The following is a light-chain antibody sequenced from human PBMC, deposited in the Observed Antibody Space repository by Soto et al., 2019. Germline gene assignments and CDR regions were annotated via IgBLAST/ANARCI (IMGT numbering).Light chain of an antibody. V-gene: IGKV3-11*01. CDR2: DAS. CDR1: QSVSSY. J-gene: IGKJ2*01. CDR3: QQRSNWTYT. Sequence: EIVLTQSPATLSLSPGERATLSCRASQSVSSYLAWYQQKPGQAPRLLIYDASNRATGIPARFSGSGSGTAFNLTISSLEPEDFAVYYCQQRSNWTYTFGQGTKLEIK.